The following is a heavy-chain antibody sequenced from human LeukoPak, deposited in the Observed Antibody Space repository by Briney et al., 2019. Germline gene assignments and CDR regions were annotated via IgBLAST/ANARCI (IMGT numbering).Heavy chain of an antibody. CDR3: AKTGPGGSVFFSYFDN. V-gene: IGHV4-59*03. CDR2: VYYNGGT. D-gene: IGHD4-23*01. J-gene: IGHJ4*02. Sequence: PSETLYLTCTVSSGSISSYYWSWIRQPPGKGLEWIGYVYYNGGTSYNPSLKSRITISVDTSKNQFSLKLSSVTTADTAVYYCAKTGPGGSVFFSYFDNWGQGTLVTVSS. CDR1: SGSISSYY.